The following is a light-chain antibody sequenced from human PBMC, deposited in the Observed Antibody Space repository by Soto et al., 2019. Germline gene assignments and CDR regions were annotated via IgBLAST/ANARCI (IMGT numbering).Light chain of an antibody. V-gene: IGLV2-23*02. CDR2: EVT. Sequence: SVVAQPASVFGAPGQSITISFPGNSNDVGGYNLVSWYQQHPGKAPKLIIYEVTKRPSGVSNRFSGSKSGNTASLTISGLQAEDEADYSCFSYAGNSGVFGTGTKVTF. CDR1: SNDVGGYNL. J-gene: IGLJ1*01. CDR3: FSYAGNSGV.